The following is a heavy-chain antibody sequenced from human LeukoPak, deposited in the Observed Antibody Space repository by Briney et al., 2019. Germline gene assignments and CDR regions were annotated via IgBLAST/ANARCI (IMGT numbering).Heavy chain of an antibody. CDR1: GFSFSTYW. V-gene: IGHV3-74*03. CDR3: VAGIGDY. CDR2: INTDGVVI. Sequence: GGSLRLSCAASGFSFSTYWIHWFRQAPGKGLVWVSLINTDGVVITYADSVKGRFTISRDNAKNTVYLQMNNLRAEDTDVYYCVAGIGDYWGQGTLVTVSS. D-gene: IGHD6-13*01. J-gene: IGHJ4*02.